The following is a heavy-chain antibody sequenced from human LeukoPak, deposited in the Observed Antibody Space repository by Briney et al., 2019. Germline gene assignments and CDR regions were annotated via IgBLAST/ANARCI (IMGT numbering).Heavy chain of an antibody. D-gene: IGHD6-13*01. Sequence: ASVKVSCKASGYTFTSYAMNWVRQAPGQGLEWMGWINTNTGNPTYAQGFTGRFVFSLDTSVSTAYLQISSLKAEDTAVYYCARRRIAAAGTSFNWFDPWGRGTLVTVSS. CDR1: GYTFTSYA. CDR2: INTNTGNP. J-gene: IGHJ5*02. CDR3: ARRRIAAAGTSFNWFDP. V-gene: IGHV7-4-1*02.